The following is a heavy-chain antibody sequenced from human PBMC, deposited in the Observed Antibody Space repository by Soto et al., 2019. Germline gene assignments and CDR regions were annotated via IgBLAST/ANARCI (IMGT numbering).Heavy chain of an antibody. Sequence: GGSLRLSCAASGFTFSSYWMHWVRQAPGKGLVWVSRINSDGSSTSYADSVKGRFTISRDNAKNTLYLQMNSLRSEDTAVYYCARDRAIAYCEFDPWGQGTLVTVSS. CDR2: INSDGSST. CDR3: ARDRAIAYCEFDP. CDR1: GFTFSSYW. V-gene: IGHV3-74*01. D-gene: IGHD2-2*02. J-gene: IGHJ5*02.